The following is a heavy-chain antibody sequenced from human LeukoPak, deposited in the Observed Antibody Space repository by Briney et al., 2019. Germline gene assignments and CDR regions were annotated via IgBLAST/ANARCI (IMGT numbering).Heavy chain of an antibody. CDR3: AKDMAAYYYASGNIDY. J-gene: IGHJ4*02. D-gene: IGHD3-10*01. V-gene: IGHV3-11*01. CDR1: GFTFSDYY. Sequence: GGTLRLSCAASGFTFSDYYMSWIRQAPGKGLEWVSYISSSGSTIYYADSVKGRFTISRDNSKNSLYLQMNSLRAEDTALYYCAKDMAAYYYASGNIDYWGQGTLVTVSS. CDR2: ISSSGSTI.